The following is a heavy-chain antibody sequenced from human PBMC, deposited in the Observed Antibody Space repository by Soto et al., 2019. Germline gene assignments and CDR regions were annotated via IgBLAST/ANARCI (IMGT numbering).Heavy chain of an antibody. CDR3: ARRYSGSYTVQNWFDP. CDR1: GGTFSSYG. CDR2: IIPRFGTT. V-gene: IGHV1-69*12. D-gene: IGHD1-26*01. J-gene: IGHJ5*02. Sequence: QVQLVQSGAEVKKPGSSVKVSCKASGGTFSSYGVSWVRQAPGQGLEWMGGIIPRFGTTNYAQNFQGRVMITADESTSTAYMELRSLRSQDTAVYYCARRYSGSYTVQNWFDPWGQGTLVTVSS.